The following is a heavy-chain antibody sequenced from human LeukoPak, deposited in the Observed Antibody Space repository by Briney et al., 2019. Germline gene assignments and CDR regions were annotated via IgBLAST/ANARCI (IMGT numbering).Heavy chain of an antibody. J-gene: IGHJ4*02. Sequence: GGSLRLSCAASGFTFSTYSMNWVRQAPGKGLEWVSSISSGSTDIYHADSVKGRFTISRDNAKNSLYLQMNSLRAEDTAVYYCANVYSSSSPMAYWGQGTLVTVSS. D-gene: IGHD6-6*01. CDR2: ISSGSTDI. CDR3: ANVYSSSSPMAY. CDR1: GFTFSTYS. V-gene: IGHV3-21*01.